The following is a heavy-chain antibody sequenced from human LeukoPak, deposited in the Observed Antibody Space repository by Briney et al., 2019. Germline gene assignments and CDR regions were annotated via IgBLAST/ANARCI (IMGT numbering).Heavy chain of an antibody. D-gene: IGHD1-26*01. Sequence: ASVKVSRKASGYTFTSYDINWVRQATGQGLEWMGWMNPNSGNTGYAQKFQGRVAITRNTSISTAYMELSSLRSEDTAVYYCATESVIVGATYDAFDIWGQGTMVTVSS. CDR3: ATESVIVGATYDAFDI. CDR1: GYTFTSYD. J-gene: IGHJ3*02. V-gene: IGHV1-8*03. CDR2: MNPNSGNT.